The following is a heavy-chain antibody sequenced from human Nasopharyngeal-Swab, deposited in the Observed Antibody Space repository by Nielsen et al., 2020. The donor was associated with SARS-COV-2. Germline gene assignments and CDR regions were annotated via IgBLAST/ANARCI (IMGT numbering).Heavy chain of an antibody. J-gene: IGHJ4*02. CDR2: IIPIFGTA. V-gene: IGHV1-69*13. CDR1: GGTFSSYA. CDR3: ARVAGASGYDFSG. D-gene: IGHD5-12*01. Sequence: SVKVSCKASGGTFSSYAISWVRQAPGQGLEWMGGIIPIFGTANYAQKFQGRDTITADESTSTAYMVLSSLRSEDTAVYYCARVAGASGYDFSGWGQGTLVTVSS.